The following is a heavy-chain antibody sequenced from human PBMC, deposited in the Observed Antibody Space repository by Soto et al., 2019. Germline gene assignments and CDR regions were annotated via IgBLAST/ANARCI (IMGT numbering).Heavy chain of an antibody. CDR1: GGSFSSYY. V-gene: IGHV4-4*07. J-gene: IGHJ6*02. Sequence: QAQLQESGPGLVKPSETLSLTCSVSGGSFSSYYWTWIRQPAGKGLEWIGRIYTSGNTNYNPSLKSRVTMSADTSKNQFSLRLRSVPAADTAVYYCARGVRDGYYGMDVWGPGATVTVSS. CDR2: IYTSGNT. CDR3: ARGVRDGYYGMDV. D-gene: IGHD3-16*02.